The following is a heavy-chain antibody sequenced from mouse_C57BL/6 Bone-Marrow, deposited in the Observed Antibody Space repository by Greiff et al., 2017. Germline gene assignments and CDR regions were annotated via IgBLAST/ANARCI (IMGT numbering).Heavy chain of an antibody. Sequence: VQLQQSGPELVKPGASVKISCKASGYAFSSSWMNWVKQRPGKGLEWIGRIYPGDGDTNYNGKFKGKATLTADKSSSTAYMQLSGLTSEDSAVYFCARRGDGSSYDWFAYWGQGTLVTVSA. CDR1: GYAFSSSW. D-gene: IGHD1-1*01. V-gene: IGHV1-82*01. J-gene: IGHJ3*01. CDR3: ARRGDGSSYDWFAY. CDR2: IYPGDGDT.